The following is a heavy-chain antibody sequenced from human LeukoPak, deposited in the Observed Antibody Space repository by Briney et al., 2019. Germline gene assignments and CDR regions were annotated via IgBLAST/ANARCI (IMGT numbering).Heavy chain of an antibody. Sequence: PGGSLRLSCAASGFTFSSYSMNWVRQAPGKGLEWVSSISSSGSYIYYADSVKGRFTISRDNAKNSLYLQMNSLRAEDTAVYYCARERYGVNSGYFQHWGQGTLVTVSS. CDR1: GFTFSSYS. D-gene: IGHD4-23*01. CDR3: ARERYGVNSGYFQH. V-gene: IGHV3-21*01. J-gene: IGHJ1*01. CDR2: ISSSGSYI.